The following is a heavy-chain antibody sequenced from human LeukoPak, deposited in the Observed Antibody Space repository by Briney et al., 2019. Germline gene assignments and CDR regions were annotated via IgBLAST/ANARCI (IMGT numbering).Heavy chain of an antibody. CDR1: GDSVTSGKYF. V-gene: IGHV4-61*01. D-gene: IGHD6-19*01. CDR3: ARRRYSSGWYYFDY. CDR2: IYYSGST. J-gene: IGHJ4*02. Sequence: SETLSLTCTVSGDSVTSGKYFWTWIRQPPGKGLEWIGYIYYSGSTNYNPSLKSRVTISVDTSKNQFSLKLSSVTAADTAVYYCARRRYSSGWYYFDYWGQGTLVTVSS.